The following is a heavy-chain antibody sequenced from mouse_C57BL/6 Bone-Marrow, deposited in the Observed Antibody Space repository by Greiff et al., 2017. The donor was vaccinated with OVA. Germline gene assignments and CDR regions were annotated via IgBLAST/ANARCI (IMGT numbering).Heavy chain of an antibody. D-gene: IGHD2-2*01. V-gene: IGHV1-52*01. CDR1: GYTFTSYW. J-gene: IGHJ1*03. Sequence: VQLQQPGAELVRPGSSVKLSCKASGYTFTSYWMHWVKQRPIQGLEWIGNIDPSDSETHYNQKFKDKATLTVDKSSSTAYMQLSSLTSEDSAVYYCARSKTPYGYDWYFDVWGTGTTVTVSS. CDR3: ARSKTPYGYDWYFDV. CDR2: IDPSDSET.